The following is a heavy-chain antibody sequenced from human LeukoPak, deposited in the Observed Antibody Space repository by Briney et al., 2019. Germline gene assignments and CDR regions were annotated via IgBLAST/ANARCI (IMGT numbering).Heavy chain of an antibody. V-gene: IGHV4-39*01. Sequence: SGTLSLTCTVSGGSISSSSYYWGWIRQPPGKGLEWIGSIYYSGSTYYNPSLKSRVTISVDTSKNQFSLKLSSVTAADTAVYYCASSDSGWYRRVDYWGQGTLVTVSS. D-gene: IGHD6-19*01. CDR3: ASSDSGWYRRVDY. CDR1: GGSISSSSYY. J-gene: IGHJ4*02. CDR2: IYYSGST.